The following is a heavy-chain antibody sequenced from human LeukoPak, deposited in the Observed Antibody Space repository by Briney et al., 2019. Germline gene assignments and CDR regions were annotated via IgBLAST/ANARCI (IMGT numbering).Heavy chain of an antibody. J-gene: IGHJ4*02. CDR1: GFTVSSNY. Sequence: LPGGSLRLSCAASGFTVSSNYMSWVRQAPGKGLEWVSAISGSGGSTYYADSVKGRFTISRDNSKNTLYLQMNSLRAEDTAVYYCAKVSSSWYPPNFDYWGQGTLVTVSS. CDR2: ISGSGGST. V-gene: IGHV3-23*01. CDR3: AKVSSSWYPPNFDY. D-gene: IGHD6-13*01.